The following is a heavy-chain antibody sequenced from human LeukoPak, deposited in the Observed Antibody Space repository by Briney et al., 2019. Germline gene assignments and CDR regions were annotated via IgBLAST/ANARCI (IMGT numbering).Heavy chain of an antibody. V-gene: IGHV4-39*02. CDR1: NSYW. Sequence: NSYWMSWVRQAPGKGLEWIGSIYYSGSTYYNPSLKSRVTISVDTSKNQFSLKLSSVTAADTAVYYCARELNWGQGTLVTVSS. CDR3: ARELN. J-gene: IGHJ4*02. CDR2: IYYSGST.